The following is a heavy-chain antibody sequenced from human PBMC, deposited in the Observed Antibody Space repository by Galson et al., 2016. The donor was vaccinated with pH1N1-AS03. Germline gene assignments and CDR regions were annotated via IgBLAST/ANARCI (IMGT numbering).Heavy chain of an antibody. V-gene: IGHV3-23*01. CDR2: LGSGGDT. CDR1: VFPLRNYA. J-gene: IGHJ4*02. CDR3: TQGEGGGPDDD. D-gene: IGHD3-16*01. Sequence: SLRLSCAASVFPLRNYALRWVRQAPGKGLEWVSTLGSGGDTHYADSVKGRFTISRDKSKNTMYLQMNSLRAEDTAIYYCTQGEGGGPDDDWGQGTLVTVSS.